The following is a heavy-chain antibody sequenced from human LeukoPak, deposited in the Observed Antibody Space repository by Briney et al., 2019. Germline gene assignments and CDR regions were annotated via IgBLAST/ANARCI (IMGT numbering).Heavy chain of an antibody. Sequence: ASVKVSCKASGYTFTSYAMNWVRQAPGQGLEWMGWINTNTGNPTYAQGFTGRFVFSFDTSVSTAYLQISSLKAEDTAVYYCARAGDVLRFLEWLPLSGYYYYYMDVWGKGTTVTVSS. CDR1: GYTFTSYA. J-gene: IGHJ6*03. CDR2: INTNTGNP. D-gene: IGHD3-3*01. CDR3: ARAGDVLRFLEWLPLSGYYYYYMDV. V-gene: IGHV7-4-1*02.